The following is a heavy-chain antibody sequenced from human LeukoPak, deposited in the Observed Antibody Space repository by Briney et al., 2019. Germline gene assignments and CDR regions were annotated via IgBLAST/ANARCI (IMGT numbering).Heavy chain of an antibody. Sequence: ASVTVSCKASGYTFTSYGISWGRQAPGQGLESMGWRSAYNGNTNYAQKLQGRFTMNTDTSTSTAYMELRSLRSDDTAVYYCARGRVVGATGDFGYWGQGTLVTVSS. V-gene: IGHV1-18*01. J-gene: IGHJ4*02. CDR1: GYTFTSYG. CDR3: ARGRVVGATGDFGY. D-gene: IGHD1-26*01. CDR2: RSAYNGNT.